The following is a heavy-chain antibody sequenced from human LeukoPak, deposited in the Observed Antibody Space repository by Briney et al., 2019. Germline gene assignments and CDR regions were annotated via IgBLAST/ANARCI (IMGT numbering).Heavy chain of an antibody. Sequence: NASETLSLTCTVSGGSISSYYWSWIRQPPGKGLEWIGYIYYSGSTNYNPSLKSRVTISVDTSKNQFSLKLSSVTAADTAVYYCARGRSVVVTAIGAFDIWGQGTMVTVSS. V-gene: IGHV4-59*08. CDR2: IYYSGST. CDR1: GGSISSYY. D-gene: IGHD2-21*02. CDR3: ARGRSVVVTAIGAFDI. J-gene: IGHJ3*02.